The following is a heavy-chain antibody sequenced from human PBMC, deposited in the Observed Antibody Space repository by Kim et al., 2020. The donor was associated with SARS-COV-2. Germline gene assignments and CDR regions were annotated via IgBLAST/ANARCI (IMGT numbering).Heavy chain of an antibody. CDR1: GFTFSSFS. Sequence: GGSLRLSCSASGFTFSSFSMNWVRQAPGKGLEWVSSISSGSNYIYYADSMKGRFTISRDNAKNSLYLRMNSLRAEDTAVYYCARDIYGSGSYGFDYWGQG. CDR2: ISSGSNYI. J-gene: IGHJ4*02. CDR3: ARDIYGSGSYGFDY. V-gene: IGHV3-21*01. D-gene: IGHD3-10*01.